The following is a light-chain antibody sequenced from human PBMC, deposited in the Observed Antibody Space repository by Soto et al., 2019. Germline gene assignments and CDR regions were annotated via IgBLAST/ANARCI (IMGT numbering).Light chain of an antibody. CDR2: EDN. CDR1: SGTVVTNY. Sequence: NFMLAQPHSVSESPGKTVTISCTGSSGTVVTNYVQWYQQRPGSAPTTVIYEDNQRPSGVPDRFSGSIDRSSNSASLTISGLKTEGEADYYCQSSDSRNHVVFGGGTKLTVL. CDR3: QSSDSRNHVV. J-gene: IGLJ2*01. V-gene: IGLV6-57*02.